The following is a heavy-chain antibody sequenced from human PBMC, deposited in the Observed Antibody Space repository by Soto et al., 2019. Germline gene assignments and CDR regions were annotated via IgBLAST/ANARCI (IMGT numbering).Heavy chain of an antibody. CDR2: ISGSGGST. J-gene: IGHJ6*02. CDR1: GFTFSSYA. D-gene: IGHD6-19*01. V-gene: IGHV3-23*01. CDR3: AVRIAVAALVPYYYGMDV. Sequence: PGGSLRLSCAASGFTFSSYAMSWVRQAPGKGLEWVSAISGSGGSTYYADSVKGRFTISRDNSKNTLYLQMNSLRAEDTAVYYCAVRIAVAALVPYYYGMDVWRQGTTVTVSS.